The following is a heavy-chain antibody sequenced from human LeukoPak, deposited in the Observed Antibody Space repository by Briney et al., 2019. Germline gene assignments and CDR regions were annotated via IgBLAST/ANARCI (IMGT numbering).Heavy chain of an antibody. CDR2: IWFDGSST. Sequence: GGPLRLSCAASGFTFSRFGMHWVRQAPGKGLEWEAVIWFDGSSTYYADSVKGRFTISRDNSKNMLYLQMNSLRVEDTGVYFCARDSAPSCGGDCYFDYWGHGTPLTVSS. CDR3: ARDSAPSCGGDCYFDY. J-gene: IGHJ4*01. CDR1: GFTFSRFG. D-gene: IGHD2-21*02. V-gene: IGHV3-33*01.